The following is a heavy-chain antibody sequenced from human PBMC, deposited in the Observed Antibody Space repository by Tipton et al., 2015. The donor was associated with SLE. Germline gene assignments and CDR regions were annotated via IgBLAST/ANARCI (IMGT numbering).Heavy chain of an antibody. J-gene: IGHJ3*02. Sequence: TLSLTCAVYGGSFSGYYWSWIRQPPGKGLEWIGEINHSGSTNYNPSLKSRVTISVDTSKNQFSLKLSSVTAADTAVYYCARGAVVAFDIWGQGTMVTVSS. V-gene: IGHV4-34*01. D-gene: IGHD6-19*01. CDR1: GGSFSGYY. CDR2: INHSGST. CDR3: ARGAVVAFDI.